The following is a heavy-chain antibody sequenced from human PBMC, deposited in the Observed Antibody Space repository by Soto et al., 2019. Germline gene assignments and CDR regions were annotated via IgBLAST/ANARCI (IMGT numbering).Heavy chain of an antibody. J-gene: IGHJ4*02. CDR1: GGSFSGYY. CDR3: ARGGALSMYYYGSGSYYNVVDY. D-gene: IGHD3-10*01. Sequence: SETLSLTCAVYGGSFSGYYWSWIRQPPGKGLEWIGEINHSGSTNYNPSLKSRVTISVDTSKNQFSLKLSSVTAADTAVYYCARGGALSMYYYGSGSYYNVVDYWGQGTLVTVSS. V-gene: IGHV4-34*01. CDR2: INHSGST.